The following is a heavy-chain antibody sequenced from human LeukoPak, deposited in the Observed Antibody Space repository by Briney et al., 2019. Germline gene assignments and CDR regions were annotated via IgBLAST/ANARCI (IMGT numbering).Heavy chain of an antibody. J-gene: IGHJ6*03. CDR3: ARVIRGSGKYYYYYMDV. D-gene: IGHD3-10*01. CDR1: GGSISSGGYY. V-gene: IGHV4-31*03. Sequence: SETLSLTCTVSGGSISSGGYYWSWIRQHPGKGLEWIGYIYHSGSTYYNPSLKSRVTISVDTSKNQFSLKLSSVTAADTAVYYCARVIRGSGKYYYYYMDVWGKGTTVTVSS. CDR2: IYHSGST.